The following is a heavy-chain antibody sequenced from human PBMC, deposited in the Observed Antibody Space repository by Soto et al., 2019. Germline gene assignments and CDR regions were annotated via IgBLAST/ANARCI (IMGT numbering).Heavy chain of an antibody. J-gene: IGHJ5*02. CDR1: GGTFSSYA. D-gene: IGHD3-10*01. Sequence: GASVKVSCKASGGTFSSYAISWVRQAPGQGLEWMGGIIPIFGTANYAQKFQGRVTITADESTSTAYMELSSLRSEDTAVYYCARDLLMIAPGSWFDPWGQGTLVTVSS. CDR3: ARDLLMIAPGSWFDP. V-gene: IGHV1-69*13. CDR2: IIPIFGTA.